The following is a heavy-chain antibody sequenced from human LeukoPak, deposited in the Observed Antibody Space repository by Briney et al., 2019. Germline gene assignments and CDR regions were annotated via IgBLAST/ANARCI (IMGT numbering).Heavy chain of an antibody. CDR2: ISSSGSTI. CDR3: ARADVISRYDWWGDYYYYYMDV. D-gene: IGHD3-3*01. Sequence: GGSLRLSCAASGFTFSSYEMNWVRQAPGKGLEWVSYISSSGSTIYYADSVKGRFTISRDNAKNSLYLQMNSLRAEDTAVYYWARADVISRYDWWGDYYYYYMDVWGKGTPVTDSS. CDR1: GFTFSSYE. V-gene: IGHV3-48*03. J-gene: IGHJ6*03.